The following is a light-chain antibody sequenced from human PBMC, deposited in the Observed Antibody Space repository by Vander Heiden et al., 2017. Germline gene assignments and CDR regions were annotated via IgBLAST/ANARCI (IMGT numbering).Light chain of an antibody. V-gene: IGLV3-1*01. J-gene: IGLJ3*02. CDR3: QSEDSRGSWF. CDR1: TLADNV. CDR2: KDT. Sequence: SYELTQSPSVSVSPGQTASIACSGDTLADNVASWFQQMPGQSPVLFVYKDTVRASGIPGRFSGSTSGNTVVLTISGVQVEDEADYVCQSEDSRGSWFFGGGTQLTVL.